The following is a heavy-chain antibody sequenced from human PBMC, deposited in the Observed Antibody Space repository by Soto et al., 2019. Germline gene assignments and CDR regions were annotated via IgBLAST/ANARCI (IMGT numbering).Heavy chain of an antibody. J-gene: IGHJ4*02. Sequence: QITLNESGPTQVKPRQTLTLTCTFSGFSLTTSGVGVGWIRQSPGKAPEWLAIIYWDDDKRYSPSLKSRLTITKDTSKNQVVLTMADLDPAXTAXYXCAHRVLXXXXGLVTTTAIYFDFWGQGTPVAVSS. CDR1: GFSLTTSGVG. CDR2: IYWDDDK. D-gene: IGHD3-3*01. V-gene: IGHV2-5*02. CDR3: AHRVLXXXXGLVTTTAIYFDF.